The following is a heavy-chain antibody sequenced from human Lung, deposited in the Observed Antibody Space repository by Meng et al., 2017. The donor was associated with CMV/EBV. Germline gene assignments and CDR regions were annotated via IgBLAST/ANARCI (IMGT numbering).Heavy chain of an antibody. D-gene: IGHD3-3*01. CDR1: GFTFSSYW. Sequence: GGSLRLSCAASGFTFSSYWMSWVRQAPGKGLEWVANIKQDGSEKYYVDSVKGRFTISRDNAKNSLYLQMNSLRAEDTAVYYCARPVPAYDFWSGYYPYYYYYVMDVWGQGTTVTVSS. CDR2: IKQDGSEK. J-gene: IGHJ6*02. V-gene: IGHV3-7*01. CDR3: ARPVPAYDFWSGYYPYYYYYVMDV.